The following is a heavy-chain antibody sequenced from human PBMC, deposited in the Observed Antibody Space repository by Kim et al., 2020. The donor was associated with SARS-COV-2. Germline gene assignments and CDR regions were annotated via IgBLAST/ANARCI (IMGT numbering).Heavy chain of an antibody. J-gene: IGHJ4*02. CDR3: AKEVSLVVPAATDY. V-gene: IGHV3-23*01. Sequence: AAAVKGRFTISRDNSKNTLYLQMNSLRAEDTAVYYCAKEVSLVVPAATDYWGQGTLVTVSS. D-gene: IGHD2-2*01.